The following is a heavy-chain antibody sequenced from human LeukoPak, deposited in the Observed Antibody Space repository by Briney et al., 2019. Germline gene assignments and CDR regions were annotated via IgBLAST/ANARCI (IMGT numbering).Heavy chain of an antibody. CDR1: GYTFTSYG. D-gene: IGHD6-13*01. J-gene: IGHJ4*02. CDR2: INPNSGGT. CDR3: ARARGAAAWDY. V-gene: IGHV1-2*02. Sequence: ASVKVSCKASGYTFTSYGISWVRQAPGQGLEWMGWINPNSGGTNYAQKFQGRVTMTRDTSISTAYMELSRLRSDDTAVYYCARARGAAAWDYWGQGTLVTVSS.